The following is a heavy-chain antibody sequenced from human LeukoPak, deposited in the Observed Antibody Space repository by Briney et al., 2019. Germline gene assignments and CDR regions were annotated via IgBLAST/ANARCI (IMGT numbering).Heavy chain of an antibody. CDR3: ARMAAIVGAYFDY. Sequence: SETLSLTCTVSGGSISSYYWSWIRQPPGKGLEWIGYIYYSGSTNYNPSLKSRVTISVDTSKNQFSLKLSSVTAADTAVYYCARMAAIVGAYFDYWGQGTLVTVSS. D-gene: IGHD1-26*01. V-gene: IGHV4-59*12. CDR1: GGSISSYY. CDR2: IYYSGST. J-gene: IGHJ4*02.